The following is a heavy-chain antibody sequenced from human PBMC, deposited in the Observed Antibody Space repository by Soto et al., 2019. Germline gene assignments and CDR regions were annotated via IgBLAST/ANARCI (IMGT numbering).Heavy chain of an antibody. V-gene: IGHV3-74*01. CDR1: GFTFSSYW. CDR2: INSDGSSI. D-gene: IGHD3-10*01. CDR3: AKRTSMSGNYYFDY. Sequence: PGGSLRLSCAASGFTFSSYWMHWVRQAPGKGLVWVARINSDGSSISYADSVKGRFTISRDNAKNTLYLQMNSLRAEDTAVYYCAKRTSMSGNYYFDYWGQGTLVTVSS. J-gene: IGHJ4*02.